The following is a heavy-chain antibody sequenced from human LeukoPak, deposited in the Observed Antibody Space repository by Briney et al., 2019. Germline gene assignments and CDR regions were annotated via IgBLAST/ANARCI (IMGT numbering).Heavy chain of an antibody. CDR2: ISAYNGNT. CDR1: GYTFTCYV. V-gene: IGHV1-18*01. CDR3: AREVYSGYCSSTSCYSWFDP. Sequence: ASVKVSCKASGYTFTCYVICWVRQAPGQGLEWMGWISAYNGNTNYAQKLQGRVTMTTDTSTSTAYMELRSLRSDDTAVYYCAREVYSGYCSSTSCYSWFDPWGQGTLVTVSS. J-gene: IGHJ5*02. D-gene: IGHD2-2*03.